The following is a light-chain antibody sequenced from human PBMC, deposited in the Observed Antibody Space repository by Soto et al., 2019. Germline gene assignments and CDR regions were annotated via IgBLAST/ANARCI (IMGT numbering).Light chain of an antibody. J-gene: IGKJ2*01. CDR1: QSVTNN. CDR2: GVS. CDR3: QQYNNWPPRYT. V-gene: IGKV3D-15*01. Sequence: ELVMTQSPATLSVSPGERATLSCRASQSVTNNLAWYQQKPGQPPKLALFGVSTRAAGIPVRFNGSGSGTEFTLTISSLQSEDFAVYYCQQYNNWPPRYTFGQGTKLEIK.